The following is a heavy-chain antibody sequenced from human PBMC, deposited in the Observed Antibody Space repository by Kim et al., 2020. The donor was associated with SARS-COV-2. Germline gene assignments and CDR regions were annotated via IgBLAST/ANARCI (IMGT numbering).Heavy chain of an antibody. Sequence: GCTYYNPSLKSRVTISVDTSKNQFSLKLSSVTAADTAVYYCARDLEWLRIWGQGTLVTVSS. CDR3: ARDLEWLRI. V-gene: IGHV4-31*02. J-gene: IGHJ4*02. D-gene: IGHD5-12*01. CDR2: GCT.